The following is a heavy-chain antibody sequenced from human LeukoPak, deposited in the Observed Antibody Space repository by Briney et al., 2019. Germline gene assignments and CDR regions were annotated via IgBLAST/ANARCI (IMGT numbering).Heavy chain of an antibody. CDR3: ARDKSYGDSEDY. CDR2: IKQDGREK. J-gene: IGHJ4*02. CDR1: GFSFSNYW. V-gene: IGHV3-7*05. Sequence: GSLRLSCSASGFSFSNYWMSWVRQAPGKGLGWVANIKQDGREKYYVDSVKGRFTISRDNAKNSLSLQMNSLRAEDTAVYYCARDKSYGDSEDYWGQGTLVTVSS. D-gene: IGHD4-17*01.